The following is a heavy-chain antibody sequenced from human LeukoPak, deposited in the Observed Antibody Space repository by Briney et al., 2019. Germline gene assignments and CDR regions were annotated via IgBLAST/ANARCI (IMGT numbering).Heavy chain of an antibody. J-gene: IGHJ4*02. V-gene: IGHV5-51*01. D-gene: IGHD5-18*01. CDR3: AQLSGYSYIDY. Sequence: GASLQISCQASGYSFTSYWIGWMRQLPGKGLEWMGIIYPGDSETRYSPSFQGQVTISADKSISTAYLQWSSLKASDTAMYYCAQLSGYSYIDYWGQGTLVTVSS. CDR1: GYSFTSYW. CDR2: IYPGDSET.